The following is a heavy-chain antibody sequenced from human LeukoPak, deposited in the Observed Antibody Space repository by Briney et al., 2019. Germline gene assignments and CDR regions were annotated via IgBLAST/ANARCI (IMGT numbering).Heavy chain of an antibody. D-gene: IGHD2/OR15-2a*01. J-gene: IGHJ4*02. V-gene: IGHV3-74*01. CDR2: INSDGSWT. CDR3: VSFYETY. CDR1: GNYW. Sequence: GGSLRLSCAASGNYWMHWVRQAPGQGLVWVSHINSDGSWTSYADSVKGRFTISKDNAKNTVYLQMNSLRAEDTAVYYCVSFYETYWGRGTLVTVSS.